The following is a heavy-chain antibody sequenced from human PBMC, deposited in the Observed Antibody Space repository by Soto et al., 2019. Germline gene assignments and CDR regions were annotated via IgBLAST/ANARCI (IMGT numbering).Heavy chain of an antibody. Sequence: SVTLSLTCTVSGVSISSYYRNWLRQPPGKGLEWIGYIYYSGSTNYNPSPKSRVTISVDTSKNQFSLKLSSVTAADTAVYYCASVELQFYYMDVWGKGTTVTVSS. CDR2: IYYSGST. D-gene: IGHD1-7*01. V-gene: IGHV4-59*01. CDR3: ASVELQFYYMDV. CDR1: GVSISSYY. J-gene: IGHJ6*03.